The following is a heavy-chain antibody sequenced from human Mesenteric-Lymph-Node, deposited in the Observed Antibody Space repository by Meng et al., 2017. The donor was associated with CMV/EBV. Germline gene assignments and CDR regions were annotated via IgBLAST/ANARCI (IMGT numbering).Heavy chain of an antibody. D-gene: IGHD3-10*01. Sequence: LSLSCSVSGFSVSDKSMTWVRQAPGMGLEWISVIYSGGSTNYADSVKGRFTISKDNSKNTLYLQMNSLTAGDTAVYFCAREFFLDHWGQGTLVTVSS. CDR2: IYSGGST. CDR1: GFSVSDKS. J-gene: IGHJ4*02. CDR3: AREFFLDH. V-gene: IGHV3-66*02.